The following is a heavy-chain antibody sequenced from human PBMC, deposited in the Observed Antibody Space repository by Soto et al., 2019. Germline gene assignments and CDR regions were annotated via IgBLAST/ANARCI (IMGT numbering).Heavy chain of an antibody. J-gene: IGHJ6*02. CDR1: GFSFSSYA. CDR2: ISGSFGST. V-gene: IGHV3-23*01. CDR3: AKDNHYYGSGSYYSYYYGMDV. D-gene: IGHD3-10*01. Sequence: PGGSLRLSCVASGFSFSSYAMNWVRQAPGKGLEWVSTISGSFGSTYYADSVQGRFTVSRDNSKNTLYLQMNSLRAEDTAVYYCAKDNHYYGSGSYYSYYYGMDVWGQGTTVTVSS.